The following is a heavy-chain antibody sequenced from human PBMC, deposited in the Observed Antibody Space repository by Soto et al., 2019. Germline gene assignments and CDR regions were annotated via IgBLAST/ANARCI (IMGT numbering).Heavy chain of an antibody. CDR3: AGSYSSSNFDY. CDR1: GGTFSSYA. V-gene: IGHV1-69*06. CDR2: IIPIFGTA. D-gene: IGHD6-6*01. Sequence: VASVKVSCKASGGTFSSYAISWVRQAPGQGLEWMGGIIPIFGTANYAQKFQGRVTITADKSTSTAYMELSSLRSEDTAVYYCAGSYSSSNFDYWGQGTLVTVSS. J-gene: IGHJ4*02.